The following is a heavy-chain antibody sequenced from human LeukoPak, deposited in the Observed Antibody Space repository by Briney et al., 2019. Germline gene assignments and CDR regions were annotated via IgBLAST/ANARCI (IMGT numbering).Heavy chain of an antibody. CDR1: GGTFSSYA. CDR2: IIPIFGTA. V-gene: IGHV1-69*13. Sequence: ASVKVSCKASGGTFSSYAISWVRQAPGQGLEWMGGIIPIFGTANYAQKFQGRVTITADESTSTAYMELSSLRSVDTAVYYCARGGDDYGDYFWFDPWGQGTLVTVSS. CDR3: ARGGDDYGDYFWFDP. J-gene: IGHJ5*02. D-gene: IGHD4-17*01.